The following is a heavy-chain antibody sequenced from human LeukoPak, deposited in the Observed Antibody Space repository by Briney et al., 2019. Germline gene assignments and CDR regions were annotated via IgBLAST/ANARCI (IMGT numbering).Heavy chain of an antibody. J-gene: IGHJ4*02. Sequence: GGSLRLSCAAPGFTFSDYYMSWIRQAPGKGLEWVSYISSSGSTIYYADSVKGRFTISRDNAKNSLYLQMNSLRAEDTAVYYCARLYGSGTRRYFDYWGQGTLVTVSS. V-gene: IGHV3-11*01. CDR3: ARLYGSGTRRYFDY. D-gene: IGHD3-10*01. CDR2: ISSSGSTI. CDR1: GFTFSDYY.